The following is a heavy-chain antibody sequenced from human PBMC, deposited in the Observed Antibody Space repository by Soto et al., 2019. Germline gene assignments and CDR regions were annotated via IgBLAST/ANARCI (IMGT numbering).Heavy chain of an antibody. Sequence: GGSLRLSCAASGFTFSSYSMNWVRQAPGKGLEWVSYISSSSSTIYYADSVKGRFTISRDNAKNSLYLQMNSLRDEDTAVYYCARDKVAVAGTEGFDYWGQGTLVTV. J-gene: IGHJ4*02. D-gene: IGHD6-19*01. V-gene: IGHV3-48*02. CDR1: GFTFSSYS. CDR2: ISSSSSTI. CDR3: ARDKVAVAGTEGFDY.